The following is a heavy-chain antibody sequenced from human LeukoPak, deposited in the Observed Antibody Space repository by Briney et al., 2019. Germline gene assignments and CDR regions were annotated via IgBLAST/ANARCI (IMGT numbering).Heavy chain of an antibody. CDR2: ISYDGSNK. CDR3: AKGTYYYDSSGYTAFDI. CDR1: GLTFSSYG. V-gene: IGHV3-30*18. D-gene: IGHD3-22*01. Sequence: GGSLRLSCAASGLTFSSYGMHWVRQAPGKGLEWVAVISYDGSNKYYADSVKGRFTISRDNYKNTLYLQMNSLRAEDTAVYYCAKGTYYYDSSGYTAFDIWGQGTMVTVSS. J-gene: IGHJ3*02.